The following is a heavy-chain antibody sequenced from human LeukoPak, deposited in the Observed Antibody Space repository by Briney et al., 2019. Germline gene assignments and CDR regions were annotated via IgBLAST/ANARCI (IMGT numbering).Heavy chain of an antibody. J-gene: IGHJ4*02. D-gene: IGHD3-22*01. CDR2: IYYSGST. Sequence: SETLSLTCTVSGGSISSYYWSWIRQPPGKGLEWIGYIYYSGSTNYNPSLKSRVTISVDTSKNQFSLKLSSVTTADTTVYYCARFGGYYDSSGYSTNVGAFDYWGQGTLVTVSS. CDR3: ARFGGYYDSSGYSTNVGAFDY. CDR1: GGSISSYY. V-gene: IGHV4-59*01.